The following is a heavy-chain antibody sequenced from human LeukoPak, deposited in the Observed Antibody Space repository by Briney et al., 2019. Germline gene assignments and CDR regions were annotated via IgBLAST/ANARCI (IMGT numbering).Heavy chain of an antibody. D-gene: IGHD2-2*01. Sequence: GASVKVSCKASGYTFTNYYMHWVRQAPGQGLEWMGVINPSDGSTSYAQKFQGRVTMTRDTSTSTVYMELSSLRSEDTAVYYCARSPYCSTTSCYLDYWGQGTLVTVSS. CDR2: INPSDGST. J-gene: IGHJ4*02. CDR3: ARSPYCSTTSCYLDY. CDR1: GYTFTNYY. V-gene: IGHV1-46*01.